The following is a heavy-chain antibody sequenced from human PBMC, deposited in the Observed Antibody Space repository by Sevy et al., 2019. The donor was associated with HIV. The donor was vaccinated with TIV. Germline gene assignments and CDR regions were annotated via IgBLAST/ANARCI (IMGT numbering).Heavy chain of an antibody. V-gene: IGHV1-18*01. D-gene: IGHD3-22*01. J-gene: IGHJ4*02. Sequence: ASVKVSCKASDYTFSTQGFNWVRQAPGQGLEWMGWISAYNGKTKYAQKFQGRVTMTTDTSTSTAYMELRSLTSDDTAGYYCARDWAPGYYYDAIGVKRDYYFDYWGQGTLVTVSS. CDR3: ARDWAPGYYYDAIGVKRDYYFDY. CDR1: DYTFSTQG. CDR2: ISAYNGKT.